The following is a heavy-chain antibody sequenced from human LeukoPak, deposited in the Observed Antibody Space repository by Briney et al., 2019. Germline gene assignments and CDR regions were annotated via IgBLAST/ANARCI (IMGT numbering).Heavy chain of an antibody. CDR1: GFTFSSYW. D-gene: IGHD3-10*01. Sequence: GGSLRLSCAASGFTFSSYWMHWVRQAPGKGLVWVSRINSDGSSTSYADSVKGRFTISRDNAKNTLYLQMNSLRAEDTAVYYCASIGWFGGSDNWFDPWGQGTLVTVSS. CDR2: INSDGSST. CDR3: ASIGWFGGSDNWFDP. J-gene: IGHJ5*02. V-gene: IGHV3-74*01.